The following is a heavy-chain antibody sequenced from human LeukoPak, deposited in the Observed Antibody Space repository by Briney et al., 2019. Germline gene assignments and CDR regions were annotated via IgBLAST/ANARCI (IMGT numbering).Heavy chain of an antibody. CDR2: ISGTGGNT. CDR1: GFIFSNYA. CDR3: TKESGYSFGFSES. V-gene: IGHV3-23*01. J-gene: IGHJ5*01. Sequence: GGCLRLSCAASGFIFSNYAMNWVRQAPGKGLEWVSAISGTGGNTYYADSVKGRFTISRDNSKKTLTLQMDSLRAEDTAVYYCTKESGYSFGFSESWGQGTLVTVSS. D-gene: IGHD5-12*01.